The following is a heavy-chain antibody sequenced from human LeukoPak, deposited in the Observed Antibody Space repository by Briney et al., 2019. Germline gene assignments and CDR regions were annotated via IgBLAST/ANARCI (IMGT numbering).Heavy chain of an antibody. Sequence: SETLSLTCTVSGGSISTYYWNWIRQPPGKGLEWIGYINHSGSTNYNPSLKSRVTISVDTSKNQFSLKLSSVTAADTAVYYCARTRLLVTPYYFDYWGQGTLVTVSS. J-gene: IGHJ4*02. CDR1: GGSISTYY. CDR3: ARTRLLVTPYYFDY. D-gene: IGHD3-9*01. CDR2: INHSGST. V-gene: IGHV4-59*12.